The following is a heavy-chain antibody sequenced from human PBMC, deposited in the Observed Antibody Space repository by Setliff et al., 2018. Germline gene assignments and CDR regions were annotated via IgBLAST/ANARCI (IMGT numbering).Heavy chain of an antibody. CDR3: ARLGGSSTSGGFYYFYYYMDV. Sequence: PSETLSLTCTVSGGSISSSSYYWGWIRQPPGKGREWIGSIYYSGSTYYNPSLKSRVTIAVDTSKNQFSLNLSSVTAADTAVYYCARLGGSSTSGGFYYFYYYMDVWGKGTTVTVSS. CDR2: IYYSGST. CDR1: GGSISSSSYY. V-gene: IGHV4-39*01. J-gene: IGHJ6*03. D-gene: IGHD2-2*01.